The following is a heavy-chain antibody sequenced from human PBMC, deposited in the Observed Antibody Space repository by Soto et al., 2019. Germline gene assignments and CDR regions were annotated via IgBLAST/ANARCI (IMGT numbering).Heavy chain of an antibody. D-gene: IGHD5-12*01. V-gene: IGHV4-30-4*01. CDR1: GGSISSGDYY. CDR3: ASAGVATIYPGNNWFAP. CDR2: IYYSGST. J-gene: IGHJ5*02. Sequence: PSETLSLTCTVSGGSISSGDYYWSWIRQPPGKGLEWLGYIYYSGSTYYNPSLKSRVTISVDTSKKQFSLNLSSWTAADTALYYCASAGVATIYPGNNWFAPWGQGPWATVS.